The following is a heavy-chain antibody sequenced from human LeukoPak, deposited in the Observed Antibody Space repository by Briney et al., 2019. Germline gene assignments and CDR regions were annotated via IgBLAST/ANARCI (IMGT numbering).Heavy chain of an antibody. V-gene: IGHV4-59*01. CDR1: GGSISSYY. J-gene: IGHJ4*02. CDR2: IYYSGST. D-gene: IGHD5-18*01. Sequence: SETLSLTCTVSGGSISSYYWSWIRQPPGKGLEWIGYIYYSGSTNYNPSLKSRVTISVDTSKNQFSLKLSSVTAADTAVYYCAKANTAMVYFDYWGQGTLVTVSS. CDR3: AKANTAMVYFDY.